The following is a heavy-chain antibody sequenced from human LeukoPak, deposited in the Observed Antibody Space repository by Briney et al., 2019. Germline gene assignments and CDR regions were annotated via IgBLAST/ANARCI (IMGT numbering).Heavy chain of an antibody. V-gene: IGHV1-2*06. CDR1: GYTFTAHY. D-gene: IGHD3-10*02. CDR2: INPNSGDT. J-gene: IGHJ4*02. CDR3: AREEDYVADY. Sequence: GASVKVSCKASGYTFTAHYLHWVRQAPGQGLEWMGRINPNSGDTVYAQKFQGRVTMTGDTSISTTYMKLSRLRSDDTAVYYCAREEDYVADYWGQGTLVTVSS.